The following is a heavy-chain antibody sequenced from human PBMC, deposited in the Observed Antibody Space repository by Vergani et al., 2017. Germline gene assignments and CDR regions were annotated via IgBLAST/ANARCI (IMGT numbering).Heavy chain of an antibody. CDR2: FYYSGST. CDR1: GGPISSSSYY. Sequence: QLQLQESGPGLVKPSETLSLTCTVPGGPISSSSYYLGWIRQPPGKGLGWIGSFYYSGSTYYNPSLKSRVTISVDTSKNQFSLKLSSVTAADTAVYYCARVPIIAARPYYFDYWGQGTLVTVSS. D-gene: IGHD6-6*01. V-gene: IGHV4-39*07. CDR3: ARVPIIAARPYYFDY. J-gene: IGHJ4*02.